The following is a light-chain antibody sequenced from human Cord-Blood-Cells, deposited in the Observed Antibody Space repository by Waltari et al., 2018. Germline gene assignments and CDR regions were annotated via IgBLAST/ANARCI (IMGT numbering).Light chain of an antibody. CDR3: CSYAGSSTVGWV. CDR1: SSDVGCYNL. V-gene: IGLV2-23*01. J-gene: IGLJ3*02. CDR2: EGS. Sequence: QSALTQPASVSGSPGQSITLFCTGTSSDVGCYNLVSWYQQHPGKAPNLMIYEGSKRPSGVPNRFSGSKSGNTASLTISGLQAEDEADYYCCSYAGSSTVGWVFGGGTKLTVL.